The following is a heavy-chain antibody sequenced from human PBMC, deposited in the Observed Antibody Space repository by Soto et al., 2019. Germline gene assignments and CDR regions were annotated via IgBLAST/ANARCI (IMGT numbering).Heavy chain of an antibody. CDR3: ARAVSYTSSSYIYYYYGMDV. CDR2: IYYSGST. CDR1: GGYSISYY. D-gene: IGHD6-13*01. J-gene: IGHJ6*02. V-gene: IGHV4-59*01. Sequence: SVPLSLTYSVAGGYSISYYWSWIRKNPGKGLEWIGYIYYSGSTNYNPSLKSRVTISVDTSKNQFSLKLSSVTAADTAVYYCARAVSYTSSSYIYYYYGMDVWGQATSVTVSS.